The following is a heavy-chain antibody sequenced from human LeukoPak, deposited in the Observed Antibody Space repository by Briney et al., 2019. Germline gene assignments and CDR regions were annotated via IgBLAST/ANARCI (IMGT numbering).Heavy chain of an antibody. Sequence: SQTLSLTCTVSGVSISSGDYYWSWLPQPPGKAREGSGYVYYRGSTYYNPSLKSRVTISVATSKNQFSLKLSSVTAADTAVYYCARHSRVAPYYYYYXKXXWGKXTTVTX. CDR3: ARHSRVAPYYYYYXKXX. J-gene: IGHJ6*03. CDR1: GVSISSGDYY. D-gene: IGHD3-3*01. CDR2: VYYRGST. V-gene: IGHV4-30-4*08.